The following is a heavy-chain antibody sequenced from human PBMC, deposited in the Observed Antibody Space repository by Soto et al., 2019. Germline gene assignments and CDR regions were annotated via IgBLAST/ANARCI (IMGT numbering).Heavy chain of an antibody. J-gene: IGHJ6*02. D-gene: IGHD6-13*01. CDR3: AKDPPSERMQPDYGMDV. CDR2: ISGSGRYT. V-gene: IGHV3-23*01. Sequence: GSLRLSCAASGFTFDSCVMSWVRQAPGKGLEWLSLISGSGRYTDYADSVKGRFTISRDNSKNTLYLEMNSLRVEDTALYYCAKDPPSERMQPDYGMDVWGLGTTVTVSS. CDR1: GFTFDSCV.